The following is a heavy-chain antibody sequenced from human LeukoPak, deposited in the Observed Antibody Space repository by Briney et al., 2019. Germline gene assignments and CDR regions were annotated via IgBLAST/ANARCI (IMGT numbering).Heavy chain of an antibody. CDR3: ARSSSWRTGYFDY. D-gene: IGHD6-13*01. J-gene: IGHJ4*02. CDR2: IIPIFGTA. CDR1: GGTFSSYA. Sequence: ASVKVSCKASGGTFSSYAISWVRQAPGRGLEWMGGIIPIFGTANYAQKFQGRVTITADESTSTAYMELSSLRSEDTAVYYCARSSSWRTGYFDYWGQGTLVTVSS. V-gene: IGHV1-69*13.